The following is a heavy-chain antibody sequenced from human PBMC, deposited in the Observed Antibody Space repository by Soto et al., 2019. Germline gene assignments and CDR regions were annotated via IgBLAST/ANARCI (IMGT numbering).Heavy chain of an antibody. D-gene: IGHD5-18*01. V-gene: IGHV1-18*01. CDR2: ISAYNGNT. CDR1: GYTFTSYG. CDR3: ARDPLKWIQLWVPSDS. Sequence: ASVKVSCKASGYTFTSYGISWVRQAPGQGLEWMGWISAYNGNTNYAQKLQGRVTMTTDTSTSTAYMELRSLRSDDTAVYYCARDPLKWIQLWVPSDSWGQGTLVTVSS. J-gene: IGHJ5*01.